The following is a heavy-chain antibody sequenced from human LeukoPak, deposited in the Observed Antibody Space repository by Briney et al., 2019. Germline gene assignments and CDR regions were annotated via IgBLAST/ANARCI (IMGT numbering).Heavy chain of an antibody. J-gene: IGHJ4*02. CDR2: MSADGGST. CDR1: GLTFHDYA. V-gene: IGHV3-43*02. Sequence: PGGPLRLSCVASGLTFHDYAMHWVRQAPGKGLEWVSLMSADGGSTFYADSVRGRFSISRDNSKNSLYLQMNSLRTEDTAMYYCAKESGKFDYWGKGTLVAVST. D-gene: IGHD1-14*01. CDR3: AKESGKFDY.